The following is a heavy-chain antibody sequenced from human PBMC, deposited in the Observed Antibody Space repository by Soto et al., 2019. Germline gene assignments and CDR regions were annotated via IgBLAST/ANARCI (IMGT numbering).Heavy chain of an antibody. D-gene: IGHD2-21*02. CDR2: IYTSGST. V-gene: IGHV4-4*07. J-gene: IGHJ4*02. Sequence: NPSETLSLTCTVSGGSISSYYWSWIRQPAGKGLEWIWRIYTSGSTNYSPSLKSRVTMSVDTSKNQFSLKLSSVTAADTAVYYCARGREVGVCGGDCRHYFDYWGQGTLVTVSS. CDR3: ARGREVGVCGGDCRHYFDY. CDR1: GGSISSYY.